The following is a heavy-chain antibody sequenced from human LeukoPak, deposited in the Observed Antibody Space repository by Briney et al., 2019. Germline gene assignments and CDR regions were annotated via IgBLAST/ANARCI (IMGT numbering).Heavy chain of an antibody. CDR2: ISGSGGST. Sequence: GGSLRLSCAASGFTFSSYAMSWVRQAPGKGLEWVSAISGSGGSTYYADSVKGRFTISRDNSKNTLYLQMNSLRAEDTAVYYCAKDLWVLYSYNYFDYWGQGTLVTVSS. CDR1: GFTFSSYA. CDR3: AKDLWVLYSYNYFDY. D-gene: IGHD5-18*01. J-gene: IGHJ4*02. V-gene: IGHV3-23*01.